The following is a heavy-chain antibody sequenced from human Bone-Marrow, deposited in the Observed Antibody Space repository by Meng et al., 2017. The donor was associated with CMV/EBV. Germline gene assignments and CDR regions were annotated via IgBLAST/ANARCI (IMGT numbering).Heavy chain of an antibody. CDR1: GFTFSSYW. Sequence: GESLKISCAASGFTFSSYWMHWVRQAPGKGLVWVSRINSDGSSTSYADSVKGRFTISRDNAKNTLYLQMNSLRAEDTAVYYCARAFSYSFDYWGQGTLVTVSS. CDR2: INSDGSST. CDR3: ARAFSYSFDY. J-gene: IGHJ4*02. V-gene: IGHV3-74*01. D-gene: IGHD4-11*01.